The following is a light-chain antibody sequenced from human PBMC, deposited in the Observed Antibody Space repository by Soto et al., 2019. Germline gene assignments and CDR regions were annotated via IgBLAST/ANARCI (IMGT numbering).Light chain of an antibody. CDR1: QGINSW. CDR2: KAS. J-gene: IGKJ1*01. Sequence: DIQMTQSPSTLSASVGDRVTITCRASQGINSWLAWYQQKPGKAPNLLIYKASSLESGVPSRFSGSGSGTEFTLTISSLQPDDFATYYCQQYDSYSWTFGQGTKVEIK. V-gene: IGKV1-5*03. CDR3: QQYDSYSWT.